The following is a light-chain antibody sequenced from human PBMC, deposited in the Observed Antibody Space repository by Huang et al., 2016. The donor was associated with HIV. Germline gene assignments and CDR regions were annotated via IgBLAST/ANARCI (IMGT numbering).Light chain of an antibody. V-gene: IGKV3-15*01. CDR1: QNIGGS. CDR3: QQYNDWSAVT. CDR2: EAS. Sequence: EIVMTQSPATLSVSPGERATLSCRASQNIGGSLAWYQKKPGQAPRRLIYEASTRATGIPARFSDSESGTDFTLTISSLQSEDFAVYYCQQYNDWSAVTFGGGTKVEI. J-gene: IGKJ4*01.